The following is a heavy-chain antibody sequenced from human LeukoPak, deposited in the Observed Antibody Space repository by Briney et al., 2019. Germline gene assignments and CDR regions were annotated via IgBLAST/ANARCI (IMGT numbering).Heavy chain of an antibody. CDR3: ARDKEVLLFFGES. D-gene: IGHD3-10*01. CDR1: GYTFTDYY. CDR2: INPKSGVT. V-gene: IGHV1-2*02. J-gene: IGHJ5*02. Sequence: ASVKVSCKASGYTFTDYYIHWVRQAPGPGFEWMGWINPKSGVTKHSQKFQGRVTMTRDTSISTAYMELSRLRFDDTAVYYCARDKEVLLFFGESWLQGGLVTVSS.